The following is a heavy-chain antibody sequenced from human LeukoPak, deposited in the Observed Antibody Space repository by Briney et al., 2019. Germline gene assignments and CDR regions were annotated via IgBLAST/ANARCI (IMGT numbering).Heavy chain of an antibody. CDR3: ARDLTTVVTGYFDY. J-gene: IGHJ4*02. CDR1: GFTFSSYS. V-gene: IGHV3-48*04. Sequence: GGSLRLSCAASGFTFSSYSMNWVRQAPGKGLEWVSYISSSSSTIYYADSVKGRFTISRDNAKNSLYLQMNSLRAEDTAVYYCARDLTTVVTGYFDYWGQGTLVTVSS. CDR2: ISSSSSTI. D-gene: IGHD4-23*01.